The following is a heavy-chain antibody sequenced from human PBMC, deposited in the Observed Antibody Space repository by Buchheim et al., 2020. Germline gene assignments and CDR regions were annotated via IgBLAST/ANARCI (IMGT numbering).Heavy chain of an antibody. V-gene: IGHV3-23*01. CDR1: GFSFNNSA. D-gene: IGHD4-17*01. J-gene: IGHJ6*02. Sequence: EVQLLESGGGLVQPGGSLRLSCAASGFSFNNSAMSWVRQAPGKGLEWVSGISVSGANTYYTDSAKGRFTISRDNSTNTLYVQMNSLRAEDTAVYYCAKARDYGDYGRYGLDVWGQGTT. CDR3: AKARDYGDYGRYGLDV. CDR2: ISVSGANT.